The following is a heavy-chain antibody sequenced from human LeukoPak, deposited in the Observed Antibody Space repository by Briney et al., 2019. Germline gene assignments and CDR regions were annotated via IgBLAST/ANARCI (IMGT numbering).Heavy chain of an antibody. CDR1: GFTFSRNG. D-gene: IGHD4-17*01. CDR2: ISYDGSNK. J-gene: IGHJ4*02. Sequence: GRSLRLSCAASGFTFSRNGMHWVRQAPGKGLEWVAAISYDGSNKWHADSVKGRFTISRDNSKHTLYLQMNSLRAEDTAVYYCARGRYWGDYVFDLWGPGTLVTVSS. CDR3: ARGRYWGDYVFDL. V-gene: IGHV3-30*03.